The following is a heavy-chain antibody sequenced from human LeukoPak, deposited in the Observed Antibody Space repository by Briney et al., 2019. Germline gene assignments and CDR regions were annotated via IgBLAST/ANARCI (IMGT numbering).Heavy chain of an antibody. CDR3: ARLYDILTGQESGDY. Sequence: SVKLSCKASGGTFSSYAISWVRQAPGQGLEWMGRIIPIFGTANYAQKFQGRVTITTDESTSTAYMELSSLRSEDTAVYYCARLYDILTGQESGDYWGQGTLVTVSS. CDR1: GGTFSSYA. CDR2: IIPIFGTA. J-gene: IGHJ4*02. D-gene: IGHD3-9*01. V-gene: IGHV1-69*05.